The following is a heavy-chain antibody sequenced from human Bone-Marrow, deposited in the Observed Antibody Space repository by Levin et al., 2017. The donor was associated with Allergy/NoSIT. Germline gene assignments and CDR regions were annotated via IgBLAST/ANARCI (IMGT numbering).Heavy chain of an antibody. Sequence: GGSLRLSCAASGFTFGDSAMHWVRHAPGKGLEWLAIIWYDGSYQIYAGSVKGRFTISRDNSKNTVYLQMNNLRAEDTAVYYCARDEGGSYFSRFDDWGQGTLVTVSS. CDR1: GFTFGDSA. CDR2: IWYDGSYQ. V-gene: IGHV3-33*01. D-gene: IGHD1-26*01. CDR3: ARDEGGSYFSRFDD. J-gene: IGHJ4*02.